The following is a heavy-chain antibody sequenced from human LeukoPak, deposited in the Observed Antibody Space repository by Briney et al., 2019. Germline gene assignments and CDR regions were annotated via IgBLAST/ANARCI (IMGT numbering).Heavy chain of an antibody. J-gene: IGHJ3*02. CDR2: IYYSGTT. CDR1: GGSISGSDYY. Sequence: SETLSLTCTVSGGSISGSDYYWGWIRQSPGTGLEWIGSIYYSGTTYYNPSLKSRVTISVDTSKNQFSLKLSSVTAADTAVYYCARGGRNGYNYWGAFDIWGQGTMVTVSS. D-gene: IGHD5-24*01. CDR3: ARGGRNGYNYWGAFDI. V-gene: IGHV4-39*07.